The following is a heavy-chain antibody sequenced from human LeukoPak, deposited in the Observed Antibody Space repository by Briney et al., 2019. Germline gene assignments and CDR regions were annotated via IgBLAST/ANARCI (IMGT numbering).Heavy chain of an antibody. CDR3: AKDRPTYCGGDCYQRGYYFDY. CDR1: GFTFSSYG. D-gene: IGHD2-21*02. J-gene: IGHJ4*02. V-gene: IGHV3-30*02. Sequence: GGSLRLSCAASGFTFSSYGMHWVRQAPGKGLEWVAFIWYDGSNKYYADSVKGRFTISRDNSKNTLYLQMNSLRAEDTAVYYCAKDRPTYCGGDCYQRGYYFDYWGQGTLVTVSS. CDR2: IWYDGSNK.